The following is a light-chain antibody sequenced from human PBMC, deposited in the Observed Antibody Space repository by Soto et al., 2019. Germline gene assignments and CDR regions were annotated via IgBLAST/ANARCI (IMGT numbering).Light chain of an antibody. CDR3: QQDDNYPPWT. CDR1: QDISNY. V-gene: IGKV1-33*01. CDR2: DAS. Sequence: DIQMTQSPSSLSASVGDRVTITCQASQDISNYLNWYQQKPGKAPKLLIYDASNLETGVPSRFSGSGSGRYFTFTISSLQPEAIATYYCQQDDNYPPWTFGQGTKVDIK. J-gene: IGKJ1*01.